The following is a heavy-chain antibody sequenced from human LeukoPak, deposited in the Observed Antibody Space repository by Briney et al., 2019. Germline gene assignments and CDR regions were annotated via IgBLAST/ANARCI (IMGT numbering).Heavy chain of an antibody. J-gene: IGHJ2*01. D-gene: IGHD4-17*01. CDR2: INHSGST. CDR1: GGSFSAYY. V-gene: IGHV4-34*01. CDR3: AKGDYGDSYWYFDL. Sequence: PSETLSLTCAVSGGSFSAYYWSWVRQSPGKGLEWIGEINHSGSTNYNPSLKSRVTISVDTSKNQFSLKLSSVTAADTAVYYCAKGDYGDSYWYFDLWGRGTLVTVSS.